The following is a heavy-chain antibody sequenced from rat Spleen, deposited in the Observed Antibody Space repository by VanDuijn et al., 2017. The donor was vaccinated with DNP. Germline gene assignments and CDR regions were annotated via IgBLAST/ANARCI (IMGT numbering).Heavy chain of an antibody. J-gene: IGHJ4*01. CDR1: GFSFNDYW. CDR2: INKDSNTI. V-gene: IGHV4-2*01. Sequence: EVKLVESGGGLVQPGRSLKLSCVASGFSFNDYWMGWVRQAPGKGLEWIGEINKDSNTINYTPSLKDNFTISGDNAQNTLYLQMSKLGSEDTAIYYCARTAYYAMDAWGQGTSVTVSS. D-gene: IGHD2-6*01. CDR3: ARTAYYAMDA.